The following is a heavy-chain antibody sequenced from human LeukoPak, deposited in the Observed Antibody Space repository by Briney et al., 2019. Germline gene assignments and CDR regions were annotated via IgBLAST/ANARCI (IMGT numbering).Heavy chain of an antibody. J-gene: IGHJ4*02. CDR1: GFTFRSYW. D-gene: IGHD2-2*01. V-gene: IGHV3-7*01. CDR2: IKEDGSEK. CDR3: ATSPRDSEYAHFDH. Sequence: GGSLRLSCAASGFTFRSYWMSWVRQAPGKGLEWVANIKEDGSEKYYVDSVKGRFTISRDNAKNSLYLEMNSLRVEDTAVYYCATSPRDSEYAHFDHWGQGTLVTVSS.